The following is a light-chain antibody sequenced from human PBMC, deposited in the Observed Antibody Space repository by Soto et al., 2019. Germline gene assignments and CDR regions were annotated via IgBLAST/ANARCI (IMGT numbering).Light chain of an antibody. CDR3: QQYSSWLWT. CDR1: QSVGTK. CDR2: GAS. Sequence: IVMTQYPATLSVSPGERANLSCRASQSVGTKLAWYQQTPGQAPRLLIYGASNRATGVPARISGSVSGTEFTLTIASLQSEDFAIYYCQQYSSWLWTFGQGTKVDIK. V-gene: IGKV3-15*01. J-gene: IGKJ1*01.